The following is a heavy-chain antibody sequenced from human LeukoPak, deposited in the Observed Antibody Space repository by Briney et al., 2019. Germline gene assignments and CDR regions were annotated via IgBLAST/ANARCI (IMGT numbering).Heavy chain of an antibody. V-gene: IGHV3-30*02. D-gene: IGHD6-19*01. CDR3: AKGSYKVADDVGFDY. J-gene: IGHJ4*02. Sequence: GGSLRLSCAASGFNFTNYVMHWVRQAPGKGLEWVSFIGSDGSDKHYADSVKGRFTISRDNSKNTLYLQMNSLRAEDTAVYYCAKGSYKVADDVGFDYWGQGTLVTVSS. CDR2: IGSDGSDK. CDR1: GFNFTNYV.